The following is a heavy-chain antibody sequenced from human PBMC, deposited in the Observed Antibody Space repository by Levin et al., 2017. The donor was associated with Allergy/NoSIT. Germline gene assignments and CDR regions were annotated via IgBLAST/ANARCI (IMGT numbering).Heavy chain of an antibody. CDR2: INSDGSST. Sequence: GGSLRLSCAASGFTFNNYWMHWVRQAPGKGLVWVSRINSDGSSTTYADSVKGRFTISRDNAKNTLYLQMNSPRAEDTAVYYCARRSSGSSPYYFDYWGQGTLVTVSS. V-gene: IGHV3-74*01. D-gene: IGHD3-22*01. CDR1: GFTFNNYW. CDR3: ARRSSGSSPYYFDY. J-gene: IGHJ4*02.